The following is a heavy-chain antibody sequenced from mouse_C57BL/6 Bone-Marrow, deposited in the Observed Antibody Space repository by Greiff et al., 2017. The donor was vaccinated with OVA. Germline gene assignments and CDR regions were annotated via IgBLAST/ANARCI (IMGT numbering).Heavy chain of an antibody. D-gene: IGHD2-1*01. J-gene: IGHJ3*01. CDR2: IDPSDSYT. V-gene: IGHV1-69*01. CDR1: GYTFTSYW. Sequence: VQLQQPGAELVMPGASVKLSCKASGYTFTSYWMHWVKQRPGQGLEWIGEIDPSDSYTNYNQKFKGKSTLTVDKSSSTAYMQLSSLTSEDSAVYYWARGIYYWAWFAYWGQGTLVTVSA. CDR3: ARGIYYWAWFAY.